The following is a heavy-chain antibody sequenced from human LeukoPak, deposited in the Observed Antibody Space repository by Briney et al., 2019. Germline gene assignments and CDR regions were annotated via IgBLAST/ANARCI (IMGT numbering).Heavy chain of an antibody. V-gene: IGHV4-39*01. CDR2: LYDSGST. D-gene: IGHD2-2*01. J-gene: IGHJ4*02. CDR3: ALGNIVVVPAGGYYFDY. Sequence: SETLSLTCTVSGGSISSSSYYWGWIRQPPGTGLEWIGSLYDSGSTYYNPSLKSRVTISVDTSKNQFSLKLSSVTAADTAVYYCALGNIVVVPAGGYYFDYWGQGTLVTVSS. CDR1: GGSISSSSYY.